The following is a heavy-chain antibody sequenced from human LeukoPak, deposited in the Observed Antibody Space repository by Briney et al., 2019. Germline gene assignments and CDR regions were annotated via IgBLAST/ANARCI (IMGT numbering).Heavy chain of an antibody. J-gene: IGHJ4*02. CDR1: GFTVSSNY. Sequence: GGSLRLSCAASGFTVSSNYMSWVRQAPGKGLEWVSVIYSGGSTYYADSVKGRFTISRDNSKNTLYLQMNSLRAEDTAVYYCAKLGPYSSGWYVFDYWGQGTLVTVSS. V-gene: IGHV3-53*01. D-gene: IGHD6-19*01. CDR3: AKLGPYSSGWYVFDY. CDR2: IYSGGST.